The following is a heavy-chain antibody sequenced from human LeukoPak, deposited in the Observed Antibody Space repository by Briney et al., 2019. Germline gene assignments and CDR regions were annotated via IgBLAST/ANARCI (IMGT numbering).Heavy chain of an antibody. CDR2: ISAYNGNT. CDR3: ARDRHPHYYDSSGYTNAFDI. V-gene: IGHV1-18*01. CDR1: GYTFTSYG. D-gene: IGHD3-22*01. J-gene: IGHJ3*02. Sequence: GASVKVSCKASGYTFTSYGISWVRLAPGQGLEWMGWISAYNGNTNYAQKFQGRVTITTDESTSTAYMELSSLRSEDTAVYYCARDRHPHYYDSSGYTNAFDIWGQGTMVTVSS.